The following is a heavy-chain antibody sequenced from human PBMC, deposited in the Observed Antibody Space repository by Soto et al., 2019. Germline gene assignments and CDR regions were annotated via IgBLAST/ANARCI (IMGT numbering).Heavy chain of an antibody. CDR2: ISYDGNNK. Sequence: GGSLRLSCAASGFTLSTYSMHWVRQAPGKGLEWVALISYDGNNKYYADSVKGRFTISRDNSKNTLYLQMNSLRSEDTAVYYCARGPYSSSRTAPLTYYYYYYGMDVWGQGTTVTVSS. CDR3: ARGPYSSSRTAPLTYYYYYYGMDV. CDR1: GFTLSTYS. V-gene: IGHV3-30-3*01. J-gene: IGHJ6*02. D-gene: IGHD6-13*01.